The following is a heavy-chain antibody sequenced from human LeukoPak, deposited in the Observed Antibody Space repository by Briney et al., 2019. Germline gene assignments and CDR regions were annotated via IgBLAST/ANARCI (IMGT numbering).Heavy chain of an antibody. CDR3: ARCSTVTTLVEAFDI. D-gene: IGHD4-17*01. V-gene: IGHV3-48*01. Sequence: GGSLRLSCAASGFTFSSYSMNWVRQAPGKGLEWVSYISSSSSTIYYADSVKGRFTISRDNAKNSLCLQMNSLRAEDTAVYYCARCSTVTTLVEAFDIWGQGTMVTVSS. J-gene: IGHJ3*02. CDR1: GFTFSSYS. CDR2: ISSSSSTI.